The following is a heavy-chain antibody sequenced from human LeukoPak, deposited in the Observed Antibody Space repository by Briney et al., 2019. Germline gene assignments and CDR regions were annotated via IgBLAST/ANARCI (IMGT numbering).Heavy chain of an antibody. CDR2: IKQDGSEK. J-gene: IGHJ6*03. Sequence: PGGSLRLSCAASGFTFSSYWMSWVRQAPGKGLEWVANIKQDGSEKYYVDSVKGRFTISRDNAKNSLYLQVNSLRAEDTAVYYCARGLGDYADYYYYMDVWGKGTTVTVSS. CDR1: GFTFSSYW. CDR3: ARGLGDYADYYYYMDV. V-gene: IGHV3-7*01. D-gene: IGHD4-17*01.